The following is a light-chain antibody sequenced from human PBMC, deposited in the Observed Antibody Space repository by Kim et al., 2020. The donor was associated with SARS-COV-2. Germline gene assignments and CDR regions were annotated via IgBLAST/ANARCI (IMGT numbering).Light chain of an antibody. Sequence: DIQMTQSPSSLSASVGDRVTITCRASQGISNYLAWYQQKPGKVPKLLIYAASTLQSGVPSRFSGSGSGTDFTLSITSLQPEDAATYYCQKYHTPPALSFGGGTKVDIK. V-gene: IGKV1-27*01. J-gene: IGKJ4*01. CDR2: AAS. CDR3: QKYHTPPALS. CDR1: QGISNY.